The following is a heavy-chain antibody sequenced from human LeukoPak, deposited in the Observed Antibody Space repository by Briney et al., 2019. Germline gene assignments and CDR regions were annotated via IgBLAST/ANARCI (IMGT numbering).Heavy chain of an antibody. CDR3: AKTPSSGYYFDQ. D-gene: IGHD5-12*01. J-gene: IGHJ4*02. V-gene: IGHV3-23*01. Sequence: GGSLRLSCAASRFIFSSYAMNWVRQAPGKGLEWVSSISGSGGSTYYADSVKGRFTLSRDNSKNTLYLQMNSLRAEDTAVYYCAKTPSSGYYFDQWGQGTLVTVSS. CDR1: RFIFSSYA. CDR2: ISGSGGST.